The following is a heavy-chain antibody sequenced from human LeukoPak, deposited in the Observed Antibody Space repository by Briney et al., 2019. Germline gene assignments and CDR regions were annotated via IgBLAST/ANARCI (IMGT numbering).Heavy chain of an antibody. CDR1: GFTFSNYA. J-gene: IGHJ4*02. Sequence: PGGSLRLSCAASGFTFSNYAMIWVRQAPGKGLEWVSVISGSGDSTYYADSVEGRFTISRDNSKNTLYLQMNSLRAEDTAVYYCAKGHDSSGYSQTFFDYWGQGTLVTVSS. D-gene: IGHD3-22*01. CDR2: ISGSGDST. V-gene: IGHV3-23*01. CDR3: AKGHDSSGYSQTFFDY.